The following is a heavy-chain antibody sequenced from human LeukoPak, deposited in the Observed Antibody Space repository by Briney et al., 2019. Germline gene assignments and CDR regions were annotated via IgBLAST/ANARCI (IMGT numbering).Heavy chain of an antibody. CDR2: ITGSSDYI. D-gene: IGHD3-10*01. J-gene: IGHJ4*02. V-gene: IGHV3-21*01. CDR3: AKFKGHYGDSEYYFDY. Sequence: GGSLRLSCAASGFTFSRYSVNWVRQAPGKGLEWVSCITGSSDYIFYADSVRGRFTISRDNAKNSLYLQMNSLRAEDTAVYYCAKFKGHYGDSEYYFDYWGQGTLVAVSS. CDR1: GFTFSRYS.